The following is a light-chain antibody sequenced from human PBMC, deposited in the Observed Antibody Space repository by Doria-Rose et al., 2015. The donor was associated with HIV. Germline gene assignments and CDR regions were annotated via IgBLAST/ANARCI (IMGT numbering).Light chain of an antibody. CDR1: QGISNF. CDR3: QNYNSAKLT. J-gene: IGKJ4*01. Sequence: TQSPSSLFASVGDRVTITCRASQGISNFLAWYQQKPGRVPKLLIYAASTLQSGVPSRFSGSGSGTDFSLTISTLQPEDVAIYDCQNYNSAKLTGGGGRKSEIK. CDR2: AAS. V-gene: IGKV1-27*01.